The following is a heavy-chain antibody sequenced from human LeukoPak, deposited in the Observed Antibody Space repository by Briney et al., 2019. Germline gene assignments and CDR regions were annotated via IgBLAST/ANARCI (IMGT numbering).Heavy chain of an antibody. Sequence: GGSLRLSCAASGFIFSDIGMNWVRQAPGKGLEWISHISSNSDTIQYTDSVRGRFTISRDNAKNSLYLQMNSLRAEDTAVYYCAREWLSWGQGALVTVSS. CDR2: ISSNSDTI. J-gene: IGHJ5*02. D-gene: IGHD5-12*01. CDR3: AREWLS. V-gene: IGHV3-48*04. CDR1: GFIFSDIG.